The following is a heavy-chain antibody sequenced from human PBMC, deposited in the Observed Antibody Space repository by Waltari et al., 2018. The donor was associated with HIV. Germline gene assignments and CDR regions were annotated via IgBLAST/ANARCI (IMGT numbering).Heavy chain of an antibody. J-gene: IGHJ1*01. CDR3: VLGMVVTATHEYSQH. CDR1: GFSFTTYW. D-gene: IGHD2-21*02. Sequence: EVQLVQSGAAVKKPGESLKLSCKRSGFSFTTYWIGWLRQMPGKGLEWMAIIYPGDSDTRYSPSFQGQVTISADKSISTAYLQWSSLKASDTAMYYCVLGMVVTATHEYSQHWGQGTLVTVSS. CDR2: IYPGDSDT. V-gene: IGHV5-51*03.